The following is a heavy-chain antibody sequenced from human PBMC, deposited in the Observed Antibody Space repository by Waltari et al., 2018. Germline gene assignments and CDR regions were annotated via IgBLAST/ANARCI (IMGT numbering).Heavy chain of an antibody. Sequence: QVQLQESGPGLVKPSGTLSLTCAVSGGPISTSNWWSWVRQPPGKGLEWIGEIYHSGSTNYTPSLTSRVTISVDKSKNQFSLKLSSVTAADTAVYYCARERAIATVTTFRYFDLWGRGTLVTVSS. J-gene: IGHJ2*01. V-gene: IGHV4-4*02. D-gene: IGHD4-17*01. CDR1: GGPISTSNW. CDR2: IYHSGST. CDR3: ARERAIATVTTFRYFDL.